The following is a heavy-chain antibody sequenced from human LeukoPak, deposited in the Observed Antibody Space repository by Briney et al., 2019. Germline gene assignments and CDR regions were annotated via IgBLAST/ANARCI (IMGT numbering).Heavy chain of an antibody. CDR1: GGSFSGYY. CDR2: INHSGST. D-gene: IGHD4-23*01. J-gene: IGHJ5*02. Sequence: SETLSLTCAVYGGSFSGYYWSWIRQPPGKGLEWIGEINHSGSTNYNPSLKSRVTISVDTSKNQFSLKLSSVTAADTAVYYCARTVVTDGDWFDPWGQGTLVTVSS. V-gene: IGHV4-34*01. CDR3: ARTVVTDGDWFDP.